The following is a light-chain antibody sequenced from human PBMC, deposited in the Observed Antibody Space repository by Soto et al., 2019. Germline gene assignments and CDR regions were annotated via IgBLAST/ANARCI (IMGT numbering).Light chain of an antibody. CDR2: EVT. CDR3: SSYTTSGSLFYV. V-gene: IGLV2-14*01. J-gene: IGLJ1*01. Sequence: QSALTQPASVSGSPGQSITISCTGASSDIGGYNYVSWYQHHPGKAPKLLIYEVTNRPSGVSNRFSGSKSGKTASLTISGLQAEDEADYDCSSYTTSGSLFYVFGTGTKVTVL. CDR1: SSDIGGYNY.